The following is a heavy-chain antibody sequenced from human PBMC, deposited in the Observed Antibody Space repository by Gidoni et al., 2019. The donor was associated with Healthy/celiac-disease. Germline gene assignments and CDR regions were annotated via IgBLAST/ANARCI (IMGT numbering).Heavy chain of an antibody. V-gene: IGHV3-66*02. CDR2: NYSGGST. CDR1: GFTFSSNY. D-gene: IGHD2-15*01. CDR3: ARDSIVVVAATDYYYGMDV. Sequence: EVQLVESGGGLVQPGGSLRLSCAASGFTFSSNYMRWVRPAPGKGLEWVSVNYSGGSTYYADSVKGRFTISRDNSKNTLYLQMNSLRAEDTAVYYCARDSIVVVAATDYYYGMDVWGQGTTVTVSS. J-gene: IGHJ6*02.